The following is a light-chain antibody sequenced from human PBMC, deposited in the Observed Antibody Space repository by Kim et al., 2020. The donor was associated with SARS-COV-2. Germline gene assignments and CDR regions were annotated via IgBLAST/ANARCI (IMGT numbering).Light chain of an antibody. CDR2: EVT. J-gene: IGLJ1*01. V-gene: IGLV2-8*01. Sequence: GQSVTISCTGTRCDIGAYDSVSWFQQHPGKAPKLMIYEVTKRPSGVPDRFSGSKSGNMASLTVSGLQPDDEADYYCSSFAGYNNFVFGTGTKVTVL. CDR1: RCDIGAYDS. CDR3: SSFAGYNNFV.